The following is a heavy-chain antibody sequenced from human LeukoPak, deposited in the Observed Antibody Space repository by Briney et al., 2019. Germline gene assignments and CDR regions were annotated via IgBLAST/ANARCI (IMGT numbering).Heavy chain of an antibody. CDR1: GDSISSFY. CDR2: IFYSGTT. V-gene: IGHV4-59*01. CDR3: AKIRRSDYKIDP. J-gene: IGHJ5*02. Sequence: SETLSLTCTVSGDSISSFYWSWFRQPPGKTLEWIGYIFYSGTTDYNPSLRSRVTMSVDKSKNQFSLNLTSVTTADTALYYCAKIRRSDYKIDPWSQGTLVTVSS. D-gene: IGHD4-11*01.